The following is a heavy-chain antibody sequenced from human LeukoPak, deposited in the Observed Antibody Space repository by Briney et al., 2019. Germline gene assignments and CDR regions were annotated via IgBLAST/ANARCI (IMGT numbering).Heavy chain of an antibody. D-gene: IGHD6-13*01. CDR3: ARVPRIRIAAAGMRFDP. CDR2: INAGNGNT. Sequence: ASVKVSCKASGYTFTSYAMHWVRQAPGQRLEWMGWINAGNGNTKYSQKFQGRVTITRDTSASTAYMELSSLRSEDTAVYYCARVPRIRIAAAGMRFDPWGRGTLVTVSS. V-gene: IGHV1-3*01. J-gene: IGHJ5*02. CDR1: GYTFTSYA.